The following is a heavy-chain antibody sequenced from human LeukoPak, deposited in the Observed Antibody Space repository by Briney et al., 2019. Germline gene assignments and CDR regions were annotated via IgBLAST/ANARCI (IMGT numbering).Heavy chain of an antibody. Sequence: GASVKVSCKASGYSFTTYGISWVRQAPGQGLEWMGWISAYNGNTNYAQKLQGRVTMTTDTSTSTAYIELSRLRYEDTAAYYCARDMIAARPNWFDPWGQGTLVTVSS. D-gene: IGHD6-6*01. CDR1: GYSFTTYG. CDR2: ISAYNGNT. V-gene: IGHV1-18*01. J-gene: IGHJ5*02. CDR3: ARDMIAARPNWFDP.